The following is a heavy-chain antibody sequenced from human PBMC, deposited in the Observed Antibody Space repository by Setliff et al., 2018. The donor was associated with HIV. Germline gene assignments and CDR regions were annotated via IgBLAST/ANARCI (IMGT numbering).Heavy chain of an antibody. Sequence: LSLTCTVSGDSVNDRSYFWGWIRQPPGKGLEWIGTFYYNGDSRYNPSLKSRVTISVDTSKNQFSLNLNPVTAADTAVYYCASSIRGYSYGTGYYYMDVWGKGTTVTVSS. CDR1: GDSVNDRSYF. J-gene: IGHJ6*03. CDR2: FYYNGDS. D-gene: IGHD5-18*01. V-gene: IGHV4-39*01. CDR3: ASSIRGYSYGTGYYYMDV.